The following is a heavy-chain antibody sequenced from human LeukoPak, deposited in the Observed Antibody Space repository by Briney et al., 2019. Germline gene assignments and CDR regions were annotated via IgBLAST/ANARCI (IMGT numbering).Heavy chain of an antibody. CDR3: ATTPAAKGNYYYYYMDV. J-gene: IGHJ6*03. CDR1: GYTLTELS. Sequence: ASVKVSCKVSGYTLTELSMHWVRQAPGKGLEWMGGFDPEDGGTIYAQKFQGRVTMTEDTSTDTAYMELSSLRSEDTAVYYCATTPAAKGNYYYYYMDVWGKGTTVTVSS. D-gene: IGHD2-2*01. CDR2: FDPEDGGT. V-gene: IGHV1-24*01.